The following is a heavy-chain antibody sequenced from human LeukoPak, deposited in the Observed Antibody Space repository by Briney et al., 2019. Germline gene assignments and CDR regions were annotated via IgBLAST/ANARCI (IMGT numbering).Heavy chain of an antibody. J-gene: IGHJ4*02. CDR2: INTDGTVT. D-gene: IGHD6-19*01. Sequence: GGSLRLSCAASGFTFSKYWMLWVRQAPGKGLESVSRINTDGTVTTYADSVKGRFTVSRDNADNTMFLQMTSVRDEDTAVYYCETKQWLAPPPDSWGQGTPVTVSS. V-gene: IGHV3-74*01. CDR1: GFTFSKYW. CDR3: ETKQWLAPPPDS.